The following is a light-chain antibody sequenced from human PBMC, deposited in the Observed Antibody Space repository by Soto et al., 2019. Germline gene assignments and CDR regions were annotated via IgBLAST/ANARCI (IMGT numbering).Light chain of an antibody. J-gene: IGKJ1*01. CDR2: WAS. V-gene: IGKV4-1*01. CDR3: QQYYSTPRT. CDR1: QSVLYIPTNKNY. Sequence: DILMTQSPDSLVVSLGERATINCKSSQSVLYIPTNKNYLAWYQQKPGQPPKLLIYWASTRESGVPDRFSGSGSGTDFTLTISSLQAEDVAVYYCQQYYSTPRTFGQGTKVEIK.